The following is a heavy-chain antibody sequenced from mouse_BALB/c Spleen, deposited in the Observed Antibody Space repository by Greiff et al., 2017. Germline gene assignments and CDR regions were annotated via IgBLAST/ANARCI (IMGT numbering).Heavy chain of an antibody. Sequence: EVHLVESGGGLVKPGGSLKLSCAASGFTFSSYAMSWVRQSPEKRLEWVAEISSGGSYTYYPDTVTGRFTISRDNAKNTLYLEMSSLRSEDTAMYYCARDGRYDGDYYAMDYWGQGTSVTVSS. CDR3: ARDGRYDGDYYAMDY. J-gene: IGHJ4*01. V-gene: IGHV5-9-4*01. CDR2: ISSGGSYT. D-gene: IGHD2-14*01. CDR1: GFTFSSYA.